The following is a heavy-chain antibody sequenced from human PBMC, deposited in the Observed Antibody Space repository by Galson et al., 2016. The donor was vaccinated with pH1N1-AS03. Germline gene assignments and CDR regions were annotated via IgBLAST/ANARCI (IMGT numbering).Heavy chain of an antibody. Sequence: CAISGDSVSSNSAAWTWIRPSPSRGLEWLGRTFYRSHWYYDYAESVKSRITINPDTAKNHFSLRLNSVTPEDTAVYYCARGTYRGWVPIRGYFDLWGQGTLVTVSS. V-gene: IGHV6-1*01. CDR2: TFYRSHWYY. CDR1: GDSVSSNSAA. CDR3: ARGTYRGWVPIRGYFDL. D-gene: IGHD1-1*01. J-gene: IGHJ4*02.